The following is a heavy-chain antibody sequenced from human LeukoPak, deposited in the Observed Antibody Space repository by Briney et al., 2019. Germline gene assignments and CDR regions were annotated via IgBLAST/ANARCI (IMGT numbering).Heavy chain of an antibody. V-gene: IGHV3-23*01. D-gene: IGHD4-17*01. CDR1: GFTFSSYA. CDR3: AKDEGDYGDYWWSRVYPY. Sequence: PGGSLRLSCAASGFTFSSYAMSWVRQAPGKGLEWVSAISGSGGSTYYADSVKGRFTISRDNSKNTLYLQMNSLRAEDTAVYYCAKDEGDYGDYWWSRVYPYWGQGTLVTVSS. J-gene: IGHJ4*02. CDR2: ISGSGGST.